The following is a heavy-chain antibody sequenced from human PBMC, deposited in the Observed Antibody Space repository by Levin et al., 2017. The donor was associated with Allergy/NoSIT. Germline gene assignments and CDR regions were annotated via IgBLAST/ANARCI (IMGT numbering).Heavy chain of an antibody. J-gene: IGHJ3*02. CDR1: GFTFSTYS. Sequence: GESLKISCAASGFTFSTYSMNWVRQAPGKGLEWVSYISSSSSTIYYADSVKGRFTISRDNAKNSLYLQMNSLRAEDMAVYYCARDGIHGTIQLWSDAFDIWGQGTLVTVSS. D-gene: IGHD5-18*01. V-gene: IGHV3-48*01. CDR2: ISSSSSTI. CDR3: ARDGIHGTIQLWSDAFDI.